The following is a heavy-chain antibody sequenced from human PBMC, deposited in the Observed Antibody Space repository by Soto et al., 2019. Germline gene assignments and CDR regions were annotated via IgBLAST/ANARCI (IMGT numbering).Heavy chain of an antibody. CDR3: ARGYCSGGSCRTAPFDY. V-gene: IGHV4-34*01. CDR2: INHSGST. Sequence: SETLSLTCAVYGGSFSGYYWSWIRQPPGKGLEWIGEINHSGSTNYNPSLKSRVTISVDTSKNQFSLKLSSVTAADTAVYYCARGYCSGGSCRTAPFDYWGQGTLVTVSS. J-gene: IGHJ4*02. D-gene: IGHD2-15*01. CDR1: GGSFSGYY.